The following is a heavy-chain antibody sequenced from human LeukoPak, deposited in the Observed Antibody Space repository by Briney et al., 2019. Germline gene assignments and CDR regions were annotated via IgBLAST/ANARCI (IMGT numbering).Heavy chain of an antibody. V-gene: IGHV3-43*02. CDR3: AKDIQGYCSSTSCPPEDV. CDR2: ISGDGGST. J-gene: IGHJ6*04. D-gene: IGHD2-2*01. CDR1: GFTFSSYG. Sequence: PGGSLRLSCAASGFTFSSYGMHWVRQAPGKGLEWVSLISGDGGSTYYADSVKGRFTISRDNSKNSLYLQMNSLRTEDTALYYCAKDIQGYCSSTSCPPEDVWGKGTTVTVSS.